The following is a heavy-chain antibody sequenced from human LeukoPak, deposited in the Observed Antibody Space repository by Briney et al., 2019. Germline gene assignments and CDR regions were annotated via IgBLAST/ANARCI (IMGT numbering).Heavy chain of an antibody. Sequence: GGSLRLSCAASGFTFSDFSLNWVRQAPGKGLGWISNIRPSGSDMYYAASVKGRFTISRDSATNSLYLHMNNLKVDDSAVYFCVRDFNWAFDSWGQGTLVTVSS. CDR3: VRDFNWAFDS. D-gene: IGHD7-27*01. CDR1: GFTFSDFS. V-gene: IGHV3-48*01. J-gene: IGHJ4*02. CDR2: IRPSGSDM.